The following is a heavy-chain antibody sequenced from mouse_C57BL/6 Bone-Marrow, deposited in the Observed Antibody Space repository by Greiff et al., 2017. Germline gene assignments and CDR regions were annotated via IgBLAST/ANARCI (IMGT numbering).Heavy chain of an antibody. V-gene: IGHV14-3*01. J-gene: IGHJ4*01. CDR1: GFNFKNTY. CDR3: ARSDYYGSSYAMDY. CDR2: IDPANGNT. D-gene: IGHD1-1*01. Sequence: EVQLQQSVAELVRPGASVKLSCTASGFNFKNTYMHWVKQRPEQGLEWIGRIDPANGNTKYAPKFQGKATITADTSSNTAYLQLSSLTSEDTAIYYCARSDYYGSSYAMDYWGQGTSVTVSS.